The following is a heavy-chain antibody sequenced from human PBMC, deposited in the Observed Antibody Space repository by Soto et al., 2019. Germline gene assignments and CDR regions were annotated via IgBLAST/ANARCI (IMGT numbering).Heavy chain of an antibody. J-gene: IGHJ5*02. V-gene: IGHV4-34*01. D-gene: IGHD2-21*01. CDR1: GESLNYYY. CDR3: ARGMWPDRFAN. Sequence: HVQLRQWGAGLLKPSDTLSLTCAVYGESLNYYYWSWIRQAPGKGLEWIGEFYQGGSTHYNPSVKSRVTISVDLSSQQFSLKLTSVTAADTATYYCARGMWPDRFANWGQGTLLTVSS. CDR2: FYQGGST.